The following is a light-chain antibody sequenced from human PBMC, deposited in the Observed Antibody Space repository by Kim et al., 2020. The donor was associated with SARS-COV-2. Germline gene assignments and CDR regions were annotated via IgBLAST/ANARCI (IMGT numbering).Light chain of an antibody. Sequence: GQSVTISCTGTSSDVGGYDYVSWYQQHPGKAPKLMIYGVNKRPSGVPDRFSGSKSGNTASLTVSGLQAEDEADYYCSSYAGSNNYVFGTGTKVTVL. J-gene: IGLJ1*01. V-gene: IGLV2-8*01. CDR3: SSYAGSNNYV. CDR1: SSDVGGYDY. CDR2: GVN.